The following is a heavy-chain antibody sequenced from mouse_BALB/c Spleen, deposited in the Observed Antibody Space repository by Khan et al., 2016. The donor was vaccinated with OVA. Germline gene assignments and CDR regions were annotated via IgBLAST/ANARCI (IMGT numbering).Heavy chain of an antibody. D-gene: IGHD2-1*01. CDR3: ARGYYGNPFAY. CDR2: ISDGASYT. Sequence: EVELVESGGGLVKPGGSLKLSCAASGFTFSDYYMYWVRQSPEKRLEWVATISDGASYTYYTDSVKGRFTISRDDAKNNLYLQMSSLKSEDTAMYYCARGYYGNPFAYWGQGTLVTVSA. CDR1: GFTFSDYY. V-gene: IGHV5-4*02. J-gene: IGHJ3*01.